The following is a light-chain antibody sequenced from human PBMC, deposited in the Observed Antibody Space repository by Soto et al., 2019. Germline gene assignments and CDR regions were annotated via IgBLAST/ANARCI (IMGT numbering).Light chain of an antibody. CDR1: QDVRSD. Sequence: DLQMTQSPSSLSASIGDRVSITCRASQDVRSDLVWFQQKPGQAPERLIYAASSLQNGVPSRFTGSGSGTEFTLTITNLQPEDFATYYCLHHNSFPRTFGQGTKVEIK. V-gene: IGKV1-17*02. J-gene: IGKJ1*01. CDR2: AAS. CDR3: LHHNSFPRT.